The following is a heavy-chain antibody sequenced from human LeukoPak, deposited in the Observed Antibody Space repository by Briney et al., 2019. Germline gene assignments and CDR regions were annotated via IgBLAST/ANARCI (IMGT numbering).Heavy chain of an antibody. D-gene: IGHD6-19*01. Sequence: PSETLSLTCTVSGGSFSSYYWNWIRQPAGKGLEWIGRLYTSGSTDYNPSLKSRVTMSGDTSKNQFSLKLSSVTAADTAVYYCARDWSSGWPGDAFEIWGQGTMVTVSS. CDR2: LYTSGST. CDR3: ARDWSSGWPGDAFEI. J-gene: IGHJ3*02. V-gene: IGHV4-4*07. CDR1: GGSFSSYY.